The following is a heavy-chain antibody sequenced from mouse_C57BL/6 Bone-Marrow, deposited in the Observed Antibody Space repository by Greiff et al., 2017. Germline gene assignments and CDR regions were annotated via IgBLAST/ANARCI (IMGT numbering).Heavy chain of an antibody. Sequence: EVKLMESGPGLVKPSQSLSLTCSVTGYSITSGYYWNWIRQFPGNKLEWMGYISYDGSNNYNPSLKNRISITREPSKNQFFLKLNSVTTEDTATYYCARGNAWFAYWGQGTLVTVSA. CDR2: ISYDGSN. CDR1: GYSITSGYY. J-gene: IGHJ3*01. CDR3: ARGNAWFAY. V-gene: IGHV3-6*01.